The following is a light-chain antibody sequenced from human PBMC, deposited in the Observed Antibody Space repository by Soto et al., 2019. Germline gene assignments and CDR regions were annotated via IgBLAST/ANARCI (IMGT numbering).Light chain of an antibody. CDR1: QGIRND. CDR3: QQYDTYWT. Sequence: AIQMTQSPSSLSASVGDRFTITCRASQGIRNDLGWYQQKPGKAPKLLIYAASSLQSGVPSRFSGSGSGTEFTLTISSLQPDDFATYYCQQYDTYWTFGQGTKVDI. J-gene: IGKJ1*01. V-gene: IGKV1-6*01. CDR2: AAS.